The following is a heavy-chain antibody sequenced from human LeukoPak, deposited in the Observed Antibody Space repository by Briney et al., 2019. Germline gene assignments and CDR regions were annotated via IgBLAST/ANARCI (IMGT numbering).Heavy chain of an antibody. CDR3: ATETNGRHYDY. J-gene: IGHJ4*02. Sequence: GGSLRLSCAASGFTFSSYWMSWVRQAPGKGLEWVASIGPTGSDRYHADSIKGRFTISRDNANNFLYLQMNSLRAEDTAVYYCATETNGRHYDYWGQGTLLTVSS. CDR1: GFTFSSYW. CDR2: IGPTGSDR. D-gene: IGHD1-14*01. V-gene: IGHV3-21*06.